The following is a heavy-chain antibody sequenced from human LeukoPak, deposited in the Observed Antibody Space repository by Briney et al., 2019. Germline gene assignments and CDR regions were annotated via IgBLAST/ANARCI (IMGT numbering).Heavy chain of an antibody. V-gene: IGHV3-23*01. Sequence: GGSLRLSXAASGFTFSSYAMSWVRQAPGKGLEWVSDISASGGSTYYADSVKGRFTISRDNSKNTLYLQMNSLRAEDTAVYYCAKKETTVTTFFENWGQGTLVTVSS. CDR3: AKKETTVTTFFEN. D-gene: IGHD4-17*01. CDR1: GFTFSSYA. J-gene: IGHJ1*01. CDR2: ISASGGST.